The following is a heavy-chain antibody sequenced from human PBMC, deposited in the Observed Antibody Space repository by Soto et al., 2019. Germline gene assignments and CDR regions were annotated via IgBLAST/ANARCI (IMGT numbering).Heavy chain of an antibody. V-gene: IGHV3-7*03. CDR1: GFTFSSYW. CDR3: ARGAGWESDY. J-gene: IGHJ4*02. CDR2: IKKDGSET. Sequence: EVQLVESGGVLVQPGGSLRLSCAASGFTFSSYWMSWVRQAPGMGLEWLAIIKKDGSETHYVDAVKGRFTISRDNAKNSLFLQMNSLRTDDTAVYYCARGAGWESDYWGQGTLVTVSS. D-gene: IGHD1-26*01.